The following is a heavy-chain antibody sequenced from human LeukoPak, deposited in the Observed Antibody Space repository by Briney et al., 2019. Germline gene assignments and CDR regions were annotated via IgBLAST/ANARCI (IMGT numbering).Heavy chain of an antibody. Sequence: SVKVSCKASGGTFSSYAISWVRQAPGQGLERMGGIIPIFGTANYAQKFQGRVTITTDESTSTAYMELSSLRSEDTAVYYCARSSAYCSGGSCWQEYYFDYWGQGTLITVSS. J-gene: IGHJ4*02. V-gene: IGHV1-69*05. CDR3: ARSSAYCSGGSCWQEYYFDY. D-gene: IGHD2-15*01. CDR2: IIPIFGTA. CDR1: GGTFSSYA.